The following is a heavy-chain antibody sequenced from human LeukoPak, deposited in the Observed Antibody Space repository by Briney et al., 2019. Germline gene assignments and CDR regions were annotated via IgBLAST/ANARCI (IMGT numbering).Heavy chain of an antibody. J-gene: IGHJ4*02. D-gene: IGHD3-10*01. CDR1: GFTFSSYA. Sequence: GGSLRLSCAASGFTFSSYAMSWVRQATGKGLEWVALIWSDGSNKYYAESVKGRITISRDNSKNTVYLQMNGLRAEDTAVYYCARELFGSGSCPDGWGQGTLVTVSS. V-gene: IGHV3-33*08. CDR3: ARELFGSGSCPDG. CDR2: IWSDGSNK.